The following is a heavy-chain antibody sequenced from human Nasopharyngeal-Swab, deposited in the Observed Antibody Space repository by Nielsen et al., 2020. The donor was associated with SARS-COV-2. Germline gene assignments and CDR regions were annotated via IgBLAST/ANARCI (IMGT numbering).Heavy chain of an antibody. V-gene: IGHV1-8*01. CDR2: MNPNSGNT. D-gene: IGHD2-2*01. Sequence: ASVKVSCKASGYTFTSYDINWVRQATGQGLEWMGWMNPNSGNTGYAQKFQGRVTMTRNTSISTAYMELSSLRSEDTAVYYCARGHQYQLLFHYYYYMDVWDKGTTVTVSS. CDR3: ARGHQYQLLFHYYYYMDV. CDR1: GYTFTSYD. J-gene: IGHJ6*03.